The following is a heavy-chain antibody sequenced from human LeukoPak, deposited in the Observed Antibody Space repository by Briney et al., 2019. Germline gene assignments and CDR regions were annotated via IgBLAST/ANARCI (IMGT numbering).Heavy chain of an antibody. V-gene: IGHV3-53*01. D-gene: IGHD2-2*01. Sequence: GGSLRLSCAASGFTVSSNYMSWVRQAPGKGLEWVSVIYSGGSTYYADSVKGRFTISRDNSKNTLYLQMNSLRAEDTAVYYCARDLPPVVSPLYGMDVWGQGTTVTVYS. CDR3: ARDLPPVVSPLYGMDV. CDR1: GFTVSSNY. J-gene: IGHJ6*02. CDR2: IYSGGST.